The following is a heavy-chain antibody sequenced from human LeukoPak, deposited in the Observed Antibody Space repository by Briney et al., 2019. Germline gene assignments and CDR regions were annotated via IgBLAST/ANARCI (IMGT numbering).Heavy chain of an antibody. CDR1: GGSISSYY. V-gene: IGHV4-4*07. CDR3: ARDQAFASKSRSEYFDL. J-gene: IGHJ2*01. D-gene: IGHD1-14*01. CDR2: IYTSGST. Sequence: PSETLSLTCTVSGGSISSYYWSWIRQPAGKGLEWTGRIYTSGSTNYNPSLKSRVTMSVDTSKNQFSLKLSSVTAADTAVYYCARDQAFASKSRSEYFDLWGRGTLVTVSS.